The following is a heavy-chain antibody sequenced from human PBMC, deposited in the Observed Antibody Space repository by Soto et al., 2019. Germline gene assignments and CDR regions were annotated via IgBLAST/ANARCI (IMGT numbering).Heavy chain of an antibody. D-gene: IGHD3-22*01. CDR1: GYSISSGYY. CDR2: IYHSGST. J-gene: IGHJ4*02. CDR3: ARFFYDSSGYWVSYFDY. V-gene: IGHV4-38-2*01. Sequence: SETLSLTCAVSGYSISSGYYWGWIRQPPGKGLEWIGSIYHSGSTYYNPSLKSRVTISVDTSKNQFSLKLSSVTAADTAVYYCARFFYDSSGYWVSYFDYWGQGTLVTVSS.